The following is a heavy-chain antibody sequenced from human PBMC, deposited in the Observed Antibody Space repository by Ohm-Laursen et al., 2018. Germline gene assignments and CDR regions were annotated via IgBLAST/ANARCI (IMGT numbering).Heavy chain of an antibody. CDR1: GFTFSSYG. Sequence: GSLRLSCAASGFTFSSYGMHWIRQAPGKGLEWISYISNSGSTIYYADSVKGRFTISRDNAKNSLHLQMNSLRAEDTAVYYCAKGSANLGDYWGQGTLVTVSS. CDR3: AKGSANLGDY. J-gene: IGHJ4*02. CDR2: ISNSGSTI. V-gene: IGHV3-48*04.